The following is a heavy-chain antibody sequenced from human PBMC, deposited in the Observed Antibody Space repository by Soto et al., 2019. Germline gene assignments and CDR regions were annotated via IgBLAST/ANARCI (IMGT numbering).Heavy chain of an antibody. J-gene: IGHJ5*02. CDR2: ISGSGGST. Sequence: EVQLLESGGGLVQPGGPLRLSCAASGFTFSSYAMSWVRQAPGKGLEWVSAISGSGGSTYYADSVKGRFTISRDNSKNTLYVQMNSLRVEDTAVYYCAKGGNGWFDPWGQGTLVTVSS. CDR1: GFTFSSYA. CDR3: AKGGNGWFDP. D-gene: IGHD3-10*01. V-gene: IGHV3-23*01.